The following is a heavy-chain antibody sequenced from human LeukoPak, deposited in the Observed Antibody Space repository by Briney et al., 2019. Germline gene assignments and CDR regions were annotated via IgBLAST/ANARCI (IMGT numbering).Heavy chain of an antibody. Sequence: GGSLRLSCAASGFTFSSYGMHWVRQAPGKGLEWVAVIWYNGSNKYYADSVKGRFTISRDNSKNTLYLQMNSLRAEDTAVYYCARDRYSGSYLDYWGQGTLVTVSS. V-gene: IGHV3-33*01. CDR3: ARDRYSGSYLDY. J-gene: IGHJ4*02. CDR1: GFTFSSYG. CDR2: IWYNGSNK. D-gene: IGHD1-26*01.